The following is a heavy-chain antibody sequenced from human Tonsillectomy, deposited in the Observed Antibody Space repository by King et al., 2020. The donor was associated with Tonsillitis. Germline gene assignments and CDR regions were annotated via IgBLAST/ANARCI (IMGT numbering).Heavy chain of an antibody. V-gene: IGHV1-24*01. CDR3: ATDLDNLATPITISGFDP. J-gene: IGHJ5*02. CDR2: FDPENDET. D-gene: IGHD3-3*01. CDR1: GYTLTKLS. Sequence: QLVQSGAEVKKPGASVKVSCKVSGYTLTKLSMHWVRQAPGKGLEWMGHFDPENDETIYAQKFQGRVTMTEDTPTDTAYMELSSLRSEETAMYYCATDLDNLATPITISGFDPWGQGTLVTVSS.